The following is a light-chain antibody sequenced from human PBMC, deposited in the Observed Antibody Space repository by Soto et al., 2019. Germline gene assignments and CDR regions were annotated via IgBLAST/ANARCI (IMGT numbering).Light chain of an antibody. J-gene: IGLJ1*01. CDR1: SSDVGGYNY. V-gene: IGLV2-14*01. CDR3: SSYTSSSTPV. Sequence: SALTQPASVSGSPGQSITISCTGTSSDVGGYNYVSWYQQHPGKAPKLMIYEVSNRPSGVSTRFSGSKSGNTASLTISGLQAEDEADYYCSSYTSSSTPVFGTGTKVTVL. CDR2: EVS.